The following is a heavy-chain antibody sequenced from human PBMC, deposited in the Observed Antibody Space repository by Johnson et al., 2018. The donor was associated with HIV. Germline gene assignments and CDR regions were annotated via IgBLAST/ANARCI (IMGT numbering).Heavy chain of an antibody. CDR1: GFAFSNYG. CDR2: VSYDGSER. D-gene: IGHD3-16*01. CDR3: ARGSRYTYDNDDVYLLQAFDY. J-gene: IGHJ3*01. Sequence: QVQLVESGGGVVQPGRSLRLSCAASGFAFSNYGMHWVRQAPGKGLEWVAVVSYDGSERYYGDSVKGRFTISRDNSRNTLYLEMNSLRAEDTAVYYCARGSRYTYDNDDVYLLQAFDYWGQGTMVTVSS. V-gene: IGHV3-30*19.